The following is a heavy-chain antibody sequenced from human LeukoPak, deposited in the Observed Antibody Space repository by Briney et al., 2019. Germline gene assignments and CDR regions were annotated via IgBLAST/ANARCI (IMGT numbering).Heavy chain of an antibody. CDR2: IYHGGST. CDR1: GYSISSGYY. Sequence: SETLSLTCAVSGYSISSGYYWGWIRQPPGRGLEWIGTIYHGGSTYYNPSLTSRVTISVDTSKNQLSLKLPSVTAADTAVYYCARYSRNGVDEIGFWGQGTLVTVSS. D-gene: IGHD5-12*01. J-gene: IGHJ4*02. V-gene: IGHV4-38-2*01. CDR3: ARYSRNGVDEIGF.